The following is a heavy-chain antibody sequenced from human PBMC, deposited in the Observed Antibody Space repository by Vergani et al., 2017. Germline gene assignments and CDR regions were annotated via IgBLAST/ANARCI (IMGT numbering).Heavy chain of an antibody. D-gene: IGHD6-13*01. V-gene: IGHV4-61*05. CDR2: LSTTGGA. CDR1: GGSITSSSYY. J-gene: IGHJ5*02. CDR3: AGDTHSWQRADR. Sequence: QLHLQESGPGLVKPSETLSLTCTVSGGSITSSSYYWGWIRQPPGKGLEWIGSLSTTGGATHASRNPSLKSRVSISVDTSKSQFSLRLTSVTAADSAIYYCAGDTHSWQRADRWGQGLLVSVSS.